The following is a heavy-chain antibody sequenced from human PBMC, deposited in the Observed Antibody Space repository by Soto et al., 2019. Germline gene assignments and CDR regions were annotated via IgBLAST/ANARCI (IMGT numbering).Heavy chain of an antibody. D-gene: IGHD5-12*01. CDR3: AKVVSSGYDLCGMDV. CDR1: GFTFSSYA. CDR2: ISVRGGST. V-gene: IGHV3-23*01. J-gene: IGHJ6*02. Sequence: EVQLLESGXXLVQPGGSLGLSCAASGFTFSSYAMSWVRQAPGKGLEWVSIISVRGGSTYYADSVKGRFTISRDNSKNTLDLQMNSLSGEDTAVYYCAKVVSSGYDLCGMDVWGQGTTVTVSS.